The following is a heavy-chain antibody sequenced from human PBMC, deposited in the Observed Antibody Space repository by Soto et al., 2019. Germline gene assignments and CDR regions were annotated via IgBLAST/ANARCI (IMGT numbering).Heavy chain of an antibody. V-gene: IGHV1-3*05. J-gene: IGHJ4*02. D-gene: IGHD2-21*02. CDR1: GYTFTSYA. CDR3: ARSIVVVTALDY. Sequence: QVQLVQSGAEEKKPGASVKVSCKASGYTFTSYAMQWVRQAPGQRLEWMGWINAGNGNTKYSQKFQGRVTITRDTYASTAYMELSSLRSEDTAVYYCARSIVVVTALDYWGQGTLSPSP. CDR2: INAGNGNT.